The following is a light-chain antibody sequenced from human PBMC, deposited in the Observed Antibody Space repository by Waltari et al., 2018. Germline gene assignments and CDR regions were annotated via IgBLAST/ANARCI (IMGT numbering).Light chain of an antibody. CDR1: SSHLGNND. CDR3: ATWDSRLSVVV. Sequence: SVLTQPPSVSAAPGQRVTISCPGGSSHLGNNDVSWYQQFPETAPKLLITDNNKRPFGIPDRFSGSKSGTSATLGITGLQTGDEADYYCATWDSRLSVVVFGGGTKVTVL. J-gene: IGLJ3*02. CDR2: DNN. V-gene: IGLV1-51*01.